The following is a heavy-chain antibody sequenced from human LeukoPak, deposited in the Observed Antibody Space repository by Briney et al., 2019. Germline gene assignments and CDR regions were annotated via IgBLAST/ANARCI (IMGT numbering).Heavy chain of an antibody. J-gene: IGHJ3*02. CDR3: ARGLSASIWNAFDI. CDR1: GYTFTSYD. V-gene: IGHV1-8*01. Sequence: ASVKVSCKASGYTFTSYDINWVRQATGQGLEWMGWMNSNSGNTGYAQKFQGRVTMTRNTSISTAYMELSSLRSEDTAVYYCARGLSASIWNAFDIWGQGTMVTVSS. CDR2: MNSNSGNT. D-gene: IGHD1-1*01.